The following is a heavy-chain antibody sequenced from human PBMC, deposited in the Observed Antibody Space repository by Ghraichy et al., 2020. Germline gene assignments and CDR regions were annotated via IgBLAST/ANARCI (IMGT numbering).Heavy chain of an antibody. CDR2: ISSSTRYI. J-gene: IGHJ6*02. Sequence: GGSLRLSCVAPGLMFSPNTMNWVRQAPGKGLEWVSSISSSTRYIYYADSVKGRFTISRDTAQNSLYLQMNSLRAEDTAVYYCSRGGGAGTPVLYHMDVWGLGTTVTVSS. CDR1: GLMFSPNT. CDR3: SRGGGAGTPVLYHMDV. V-gene: IGHV3-21*01. D-gene: IGHD6-19*01.